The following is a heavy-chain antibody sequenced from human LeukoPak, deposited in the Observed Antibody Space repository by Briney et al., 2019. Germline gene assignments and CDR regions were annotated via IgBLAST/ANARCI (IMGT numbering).Heavy chain of an antibody. Sequence: ASVKVSCKASGYTFTSYYMHWVRQAPGQGLEWMGIINPSGGSTSYAQKFQGRVTMTRDTSTSTAYMELSSLRSEDTAVYYCARDGRSPYCSSTSCYRILDYWGQGTLVTVSS. D-gene: IGHD2-2*01. J-gene: IGHJ4*02. CDR2: INPSGGST. CDR3: ARDGRSPYCSSTSCYRILDY. CDR1: GYTFTSYY. V-gene: IGHV1-46*01.